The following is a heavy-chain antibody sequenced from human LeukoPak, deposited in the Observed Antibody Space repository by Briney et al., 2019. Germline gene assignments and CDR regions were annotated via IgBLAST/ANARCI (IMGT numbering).Heavy chain of an antibody. J-gene: IGHJ4*02. CDR3: AREEYFQDSNGYSYYFHS. CDR2: IYKSGST. Sequence: PSETLSLTCTVSGGSIGWDYWSWIRQSAGKGLEWIGRIYKSGSTNYNPSFRRRVTMSVDTSKNQFSLHVTSVTAADTAVYYCAREEYFQDSNGYSYYFHSWGQGPLVTVSS. V-gene: IGHV4-4*07. CDR1: GGSIGWDY. D-gene: IGHD3-22*01.